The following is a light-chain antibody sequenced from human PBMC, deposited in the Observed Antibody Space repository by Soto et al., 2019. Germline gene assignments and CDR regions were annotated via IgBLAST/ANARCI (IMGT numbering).Light chain of an antibody. V-gene: IGKV1-39*01. CDR2: AAS. J-gene: IGKJ4*01. CDR1: QSISSY. CDR3: QQSYSTLT. Sequence: EIQMTQSPSSLSASVGDRVTITCRAIQSISSYLNWYQQKPGKSPKLLIYAASSLQSVVPSRFSGSGSGTDFTLTISSLQPEDFATYYCQQSYSTLTFGGGKRLRS.